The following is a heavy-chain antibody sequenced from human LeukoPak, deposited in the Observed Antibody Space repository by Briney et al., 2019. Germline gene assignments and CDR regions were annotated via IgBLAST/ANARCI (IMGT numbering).Heavy chain of an antibody. Sequence: PSETLSLTCTVSGGSFSSSSYSWGWIRQPPGKGLEWIGYINYSGSTDYNPSLKSRVTISVDTSKNQLSLKLNSVTAADTAVYYCARHSGWYFDYWGQGALVTVSS. D-gene: IGHD6-19*01. V-gene: IGHV4-61*05. CDR2: INYSGST. CDR1: GGSFSSSSYS. CDR3: ARHSGWYFDY. J-gene: IGHJ4*02.